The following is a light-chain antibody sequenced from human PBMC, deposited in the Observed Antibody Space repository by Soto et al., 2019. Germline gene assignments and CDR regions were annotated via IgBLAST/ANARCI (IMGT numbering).Light chain of an antibody. CDR2: EVS. V-gene: IGLV2-14*01. Sequence: SVRTAPGCESGYPAQSVTISSNETTSDVGGYSFVPWYQLHPGKAPKLMIYEVSNRPSGVSNRFSGSKSGNTASLTISGLQAEDESDYYCSSYTTSGTRVFGTGPKVTVL. J-gene: IGLJ1*01. CDR1: TSDVGGYSF. CDR3: SSYTTSGTRV.